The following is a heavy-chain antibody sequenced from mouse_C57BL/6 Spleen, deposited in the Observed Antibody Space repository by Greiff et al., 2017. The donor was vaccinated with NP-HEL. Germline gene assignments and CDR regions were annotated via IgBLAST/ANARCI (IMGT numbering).Heavy chain of an antibody. V-gene: IGHV5-4*01. Sequence: DVKLVESGGGLVKPGGSLKLSCAASGFTFSNYAMSWVRQTPEKRLEWVATISDGGSYTYYPDNVKGRFTISRDNAKNNLYLQMSHLKSEDTAMYYCAREGAAQGFAYWGQGTLVTVSA. CDR2: ISDGGSYT. CDR3: AREGAAQGFAY. CDR1: GFTFSNYA. D-gene: IGHD3-1*01. J-gene: IGHJ3*01.